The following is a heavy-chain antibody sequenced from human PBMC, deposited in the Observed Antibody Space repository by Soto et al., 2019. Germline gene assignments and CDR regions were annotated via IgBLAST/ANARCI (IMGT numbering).Heavy chain of an antibody. J-gene: IGHJ4*02. CDR2: IYYSGNT. CDR3: ARGFGGVSLDYFDF. V-gene: IGHV4-30-4*01. Sequence: SETLSLTCTVSGGSISSGDYYWSWVRQPPGKGLEWIGYIYYSGNTYYNPSLKSRVTISVDTSKNQFSLKLSSVTAADTAVYYCARGFGGVSLDYFDFWGQGTQVTVSS. D-gene: IGHD3-16*01. CDR1: GGSISSGDYY.